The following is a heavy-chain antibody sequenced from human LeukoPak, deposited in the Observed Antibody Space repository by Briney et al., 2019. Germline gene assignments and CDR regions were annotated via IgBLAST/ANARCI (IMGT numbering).Heavy chain of an antibody. CDR3: ARDSYDFWSGHRFPMDV. CDR1: GFTFSSYA. CDR2: ISYDGSNK. Sequence: PGGSLRLSCAASGFTFSSYAMHWVRQAPGKGLEWVAVISYDGSNKYYADSVKGRFTISRDNSKNTLYLQMNSLRAEDTAVYYCARDSYDFWSGHRFPMDVWGKGTTVTVSS. V-gene: IGHV3-30-3*01. D-gene: IGHD3-3*01. J-gene: IGHJ6*03.